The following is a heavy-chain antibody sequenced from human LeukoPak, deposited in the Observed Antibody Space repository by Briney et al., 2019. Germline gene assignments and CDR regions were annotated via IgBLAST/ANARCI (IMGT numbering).Heavy chain of an antibody. CDR3: ARSGITMVGGASIGLLTFDI. J-gene: IGHJ3*02. CDR2: INDDGRTT. CDR1: GFTFSDYA. Sequence: GGSLRLSCAASGFTFSDYAINWVRQAPGEGLVWVSRINDDGRTTTYADSVKGRITISRDNAKNTLYLQMSSLRVEDTAVYYCARSGITMVGGASIGLLTFDIWGPGTMVTVSP. V-gene: IGHV3-74*03. D-gene: IGHD3-10*01.